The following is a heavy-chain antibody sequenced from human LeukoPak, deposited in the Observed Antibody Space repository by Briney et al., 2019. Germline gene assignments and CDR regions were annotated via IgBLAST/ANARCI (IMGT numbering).Heavy chain of an antibody. CDR1: GGSISTTTYY. Sequence: SETLSLTCTVSGGSISTTTYYWAWIRQSPGKGLEWIGSIYNSVNTYYNPSLKSRVTISVGTSENHFSLKLSSVTAADTAVYYCASYSYDSSGYSELDDWGQGTLVTVSA. J-gene: IGHJ4*02. CDR2: IYNSVNT. V-gene: IGHV4-39*02. D-gene: IGHD3-22*01. CDR3: ASYSYDSSGYSELDD.